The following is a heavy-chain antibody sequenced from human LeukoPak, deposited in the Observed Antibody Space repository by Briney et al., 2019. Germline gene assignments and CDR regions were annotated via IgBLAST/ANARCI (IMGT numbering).Heavy chain of an antibody. CDR2: IYYSGST. D-gene: IGHD3-22*01. CDR3: ARDDYYDSSGYYNY. Sequence: PSETLSLTCTVSGGSISSYYWSWIRRPPGKGLEWIGYIYYSGSTNYNPSLKSRVTISVDTSKNQFSLKLSSVTAADTAVYYCARDDYYDSSGYYNYWGQGTLVTVSS. V-gene: IGHV4-59*01. CDR1: GGSISSYY. J-gene: IGHJ4*02.